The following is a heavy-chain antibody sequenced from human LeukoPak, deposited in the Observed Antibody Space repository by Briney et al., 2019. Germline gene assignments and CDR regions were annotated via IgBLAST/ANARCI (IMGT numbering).Heavy chain of an antibody. CDR1: GFTFSNAW. V-gene: IGHV3-15*04. CDR2: TESKTDGGTT. Sequence: GGSLRLSCAASGFTFSNAWMSWVRQAPGKGLEWVGRTESKTDGGTTDYAAPVKGRFTISRDDSKNTLYLQMNSLKTEDTAVYYCTSQWCSGGSCYSFSYWGQGTLVTVSS. CDR3: TSQWCSGGSCYSFSY. J-gene: IGHJ4*02. D-gene: IGHD2-15*01.